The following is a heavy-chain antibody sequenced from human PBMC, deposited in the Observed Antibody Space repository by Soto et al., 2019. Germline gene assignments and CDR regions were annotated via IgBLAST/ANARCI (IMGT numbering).Heavy chain of an antibody. V-gene: IGHV3-30-3*01. J-gene: IGHJ6*02. CDR3: ARDPGIAVAGTDYYYGMDV. CDR1: GFTFSSYA. CDR2: ISYDGSNK. D-gene: IGHD6-19*01. Sequence: QVQLVESGGGVVQPGRSLRLSCAASGFTFSSYAMHWVRQAPGKGLEWGAVISYDGSNKYYADSVKGRFTISRDNSKNTLYLQMNSLRAEDTAVYYCARDPGIAVAGTDYYYGMDVWGQGTTVTVSS.